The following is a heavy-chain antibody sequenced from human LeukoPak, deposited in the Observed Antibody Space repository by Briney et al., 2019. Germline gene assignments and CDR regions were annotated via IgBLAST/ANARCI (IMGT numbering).Heavy chain of an antibody. D-gene: IGHD2-21*02. CDR2: ISYTGNI. V-gene: IGHV4-39*01. J-gene: IGHJ4*02. CDR1: GGSISTSTYY. CDR3: ATSVCGGDCYYGAFHY. Sequence: KSSETLSLTCTVSGGSISTSTYYWGWIRQPPGKGLEWIGRISYTGNISYNPSLKSRVTISVDTSKNQFSLKLNSVTAADTAMYYCATSVCGGDCYYGAFHYWGQGALVTVSS.